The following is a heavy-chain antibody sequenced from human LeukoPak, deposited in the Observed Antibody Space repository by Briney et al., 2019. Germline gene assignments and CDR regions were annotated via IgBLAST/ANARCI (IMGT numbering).Heavy chain of an antibody. V-gene: IGHV3-49*04. CDR3: ARPPGVEVYSSSPYYFDY. J-gene: IGHJ4*02. CDR1: GFTFGDYA. D-gene: IGHD6-6*01. Sequence: GGSLRLSCTASGFTFGDYAMTWVRQAPGKGLEWVGFIRSKVYGGTPEYAASVKGRFTISRDDSKGIAYLQMSSLKTEDTAVYYCARPPGVEVYSSSPYYFDYWGQGTLVTVSS. CDR2: IRSKVYGGTP.